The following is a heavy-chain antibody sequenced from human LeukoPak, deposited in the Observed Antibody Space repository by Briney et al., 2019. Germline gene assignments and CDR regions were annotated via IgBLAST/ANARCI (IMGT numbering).Heavy chain of an antibody. CDR1: GFTFSSYS. Sequence: PGGALRLSCAASGFTFSSYSMKWIRQAPGKGLEGGSYISSSSSTIYYADSVKGRFTISRDNAKNSLYLQMNSLRAEDTAVYYCARDATIFGVVITDYWGQGTLVTVSS. D-gene: IGHD3-3*01. V-gene: IGHV3-48*01. CDR2: ISSSSSTI. CDR3: ARDATIFGVVITDY. J-gene: IGHJ4*02.